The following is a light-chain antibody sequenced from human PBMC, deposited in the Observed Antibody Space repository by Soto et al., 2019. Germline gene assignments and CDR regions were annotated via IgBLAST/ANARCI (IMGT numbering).Light chain of an antibody. J-gene: IGLJ3*02. CDR1: SSNIGNNA. CDR2: YDD. V-gene: IGLV1-36*01. CDR3: AAWDDRLNGWV. Sequence: QLVLTQPPSVSEAPRQRVTISCSGSSSNIGNNAVNWYQQLPGKAPKLLIYYDDLLTSGVSDRFSGSKSGTSASLAISGLQSEDEADYYCAAWDDRLNGWVFGGGTKLTVL.